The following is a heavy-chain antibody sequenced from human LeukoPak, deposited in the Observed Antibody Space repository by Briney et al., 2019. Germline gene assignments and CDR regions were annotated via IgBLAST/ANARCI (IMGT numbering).Heavy chain of an antibody. CDR2: INHSGST. CDR1: GGSFSGYY. D-gene: IGHD6-19*01. CDR3: ARGPAYSSGWYRY. V-gene: IGHV4-34*01. J-gene: IGHJ4*02. Sequence: SETLSLTCAVYGGSFSGYYWGWIRQPPGKGLEWIGEINHSGSTNYNPSLKSRVTISVDTSKNQFSLKLSSVTAADTAVYYCARGPAYSSGWYRYWGQGTLVTVSS.